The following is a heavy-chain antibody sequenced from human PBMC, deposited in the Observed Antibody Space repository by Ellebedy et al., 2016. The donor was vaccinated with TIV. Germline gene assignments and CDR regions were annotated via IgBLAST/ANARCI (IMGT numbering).Heavy chain of an antibody. V-gene: IGHV4-34*12. J-gene: IGHJ5*02. Sequence: SETLSLTCAVSGGSLGGYYWSWIRQSPGKGLEWIGHIVASGATDYNPSLKSRVTMSIDASKNQFSLRLSSVTAADTAVYYCARVNLTGYKVYNWFDPWGRGTPVTVSS. CDR2: IVASGAT. CDR3: ARVNLTGYKVYNWFDP. D-gene: IGHD3-9*01. CDR1: GGSLGGYY.